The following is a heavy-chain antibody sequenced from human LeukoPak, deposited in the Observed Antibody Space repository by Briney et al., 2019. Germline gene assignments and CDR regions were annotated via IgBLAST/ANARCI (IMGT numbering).Heavy chain of an antibody. CDR2: ISAYNGNT. V-gene: IGHV1-18*01. CDR1: GYTFTSYG. D-gene: IGHD2-2*02. J-gene: IGHJ6*02. CDR3: ARDCSSTSCYSYYYGMDV. Sequence: GASVKVSCKASGYTFTSYGISWVRQAPGQGLEWMGWISAYNGNTNYAQKLQGRVTMSTDTSTSTAYMELRSLRSDDTAVYYCARDCSSTSCYSYYYGMDVWGQGTTVTVSS.